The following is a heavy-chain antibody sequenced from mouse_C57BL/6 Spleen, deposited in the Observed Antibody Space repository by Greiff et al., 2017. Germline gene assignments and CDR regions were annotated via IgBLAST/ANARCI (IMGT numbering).Heavy chain of an antibody. CDR2: IDPEDGET. Sequence: EVKLMESGAELVKPGASVKLSCTASGFNIKDYYMHWVKQRTEQGLEWIGRIDPEDGETKYAPKFRGKATITADTSSNTAYLQLSSLTSEDTAVYYCVRGSSYPYWYFDVWGTGTTVTVSS. CDR3: VRGSSYPYWYFDV. CDR1: GFNIKDYY. D-gene: IGHD1-1*01. J-gene: IGHJ1*03. V-gene: IGHV14-2*01.